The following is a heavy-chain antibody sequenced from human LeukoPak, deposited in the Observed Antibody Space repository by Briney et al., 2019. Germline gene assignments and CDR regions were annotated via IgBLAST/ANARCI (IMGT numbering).Heavy chain of an antibody. V-gene: IGHV1-69*13. Sequence: GASVKVSCKASGYTFTSYDINWVRQAPGQGLEWMGGIIPIFGTANYAQKFQGRVTITADESTSTAYMELSSLRSEDTAVYYCAREGYSSSWYLGPPYYYGMDVWGQGTTVTVSS. CDR2: IIPIFGTA. CDR3: AREGYSSSWYLGPPYYYGMDV. CDR1: GYTFTSYD. J-gene: IGHJ6*02. D-gene: IGHD6-13*01.